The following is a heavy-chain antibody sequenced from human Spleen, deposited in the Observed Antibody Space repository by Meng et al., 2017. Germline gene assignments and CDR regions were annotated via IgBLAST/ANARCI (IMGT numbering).Heavy chain of an antibody. Sequence: GGSLRLSCAASGFTFSSYLMSWVLQAPGKGLEWVANINQDGSEKYYVDSVKGRFTISRDNAKNSLYLQMNSLRAEDTAVYYCARAYDQYHSSGYYYGPGFDYWGQGAQVTVSS. J-gene: IGHJ4*02. CDR1: GFTFSSYL. CDR2: INQDGSEK. CDR3: ARAYDQYHSSGYYYGPGFDY. V-gene: IGHV3-7*01. D-gene: IGHD3-22*01.